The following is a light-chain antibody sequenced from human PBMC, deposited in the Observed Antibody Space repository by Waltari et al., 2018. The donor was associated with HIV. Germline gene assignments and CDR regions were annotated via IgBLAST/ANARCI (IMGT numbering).Light chain of an antibody. CDR2: EVS. J-gene: IGLJ1*01. V-gene: IGLV2-14*01. CDR3: SSYTTRNTFV. Sequence: QSALTQPASVSGSPGQSITISCPGTNRDVGAYNYVSWFQQHPGNSPKVMIVEVSNRPSGVSNRFSGSKSGNTASLIISGLQAEDEADYYCSSYTTRNTFVFGTGTKVTVL. CDR1: NRDVGAYNY.